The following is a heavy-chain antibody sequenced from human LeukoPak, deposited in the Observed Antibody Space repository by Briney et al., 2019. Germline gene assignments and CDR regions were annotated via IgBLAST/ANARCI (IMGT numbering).Heavy chain of an antibody. CDR3: ARGEDAIVGVPGPNY. J-gene: IGHJ4*02. V-gene: IGHV3-48*01. CDR2: ISSSSSTV. Sequence: PGGSLRLSCAASGFIFSDYSMNWVRQAPGKGLEWVSFISSSSSTVYYADSVKGRFTISRDYANNSLFLQMNGLTAEDTAVYYCARGEDAIVGVPGPNYWGQGTLVSVPS. D-gene: IGHD1-26*01. CDR1: GFIFSDYS.